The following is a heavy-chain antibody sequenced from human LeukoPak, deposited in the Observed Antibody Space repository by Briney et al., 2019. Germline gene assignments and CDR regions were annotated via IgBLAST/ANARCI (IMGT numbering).Heavy chain of an antibody. D-gene: IGHD3-22*01. CDR2: INYSGKT. J-gene: IGHJ3*02. CDR3: ARLLNNDGSGDTDTFDM. Sequence: SETLSLTCTVSGGSMSGHNWSWVRQSPGKGLQWIGYINYSGKTYYNPSLQSRVTLSVDTSRSHFSLRLASVTAADTALYYCARLLNNDGSGDTDTFDMWGGGTMVTVSS. CDR1: GGSMSGHN. V-gene: IGHV4-59*11.